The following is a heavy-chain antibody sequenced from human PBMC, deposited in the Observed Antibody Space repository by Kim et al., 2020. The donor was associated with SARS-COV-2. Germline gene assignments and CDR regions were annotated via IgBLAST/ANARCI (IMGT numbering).Heavy chain of an antibody. CDR2: INSDGSSI. J-gene: IGHJ4*02. Sequence: GGSLRLSCAASGFSFSDYHMSWIRQAPGKGLEWVAYINSDGSSIKYADSVNGRFTISRDNAKKSLSLQMNSLTPEDTAVYYCVREPDYWGQGSLVTVSS. CDR3: VREPDY. V-gene: IGHV3-11*01. CDR1: GFSFSDYH.